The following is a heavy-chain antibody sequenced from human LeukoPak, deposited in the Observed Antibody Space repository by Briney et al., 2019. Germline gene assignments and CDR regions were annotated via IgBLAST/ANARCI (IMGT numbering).Heavy chain of an antibody. CDR1: GGSISSYY. D-gene: IGHD6-19*01. CDR3: ATTTAGTLTDAFDI. V-gene: IGHV4-59*01. J-gene: IGHJ3*02. CDR2: IYYSGST. Sequence: SETLSLTCTVSGGSISSYYWSWIRQPPGKGLEWIGYIYYSGSTNYNPSLKSRVTISVDTSKNQFSLKLSSVTAADTAAYYCATTTAGTLTDAFDIWGQGTMVTVSS.